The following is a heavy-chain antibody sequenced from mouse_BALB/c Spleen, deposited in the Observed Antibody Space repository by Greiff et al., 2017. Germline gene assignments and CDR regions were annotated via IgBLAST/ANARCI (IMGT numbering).Heavy chain of an antibody. CDR3: ARVAIITTAWFAY. V-gene: IGHV1-54*01. J-gene: IGHJ3*01. D-gene: IGHD2-4*01. Sequence: VKLQESGAELVRPGTSVKVSCKASGYAFTNYWMEWVQQTPGQGLEWIGVINPGSGGTNYNDTVKGKATLTGDKSSTTAYMQLSSLTSDDTAVYFYARVAIITTAWFAYWGQGTLVTVSA. CDR2: INPGSGGT. CDR1: GYAFTNYW.